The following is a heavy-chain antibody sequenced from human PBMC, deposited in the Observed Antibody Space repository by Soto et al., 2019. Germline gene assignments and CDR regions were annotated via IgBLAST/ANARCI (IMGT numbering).Heavy chain of an antibody. D-gene: IGHD3-10*01. J-gene: IGHJ6*03. CDR3: ARGGPRGSGSYYYYYMDV. Sequence: ASVKVSCKASGYTFTSYDINWVRQATGQGLEWMGWMNPNSGNTGYAQKFQGRVTMTRNTSISTAYMELSSLRSEDTAVYYCARGGPRGSGSYYYYYMDVWGKGTTVTVSS. CDR2: MNPNSGNT. CDR1: GYTFTSYD. V-gene: IGHV1-8*01.